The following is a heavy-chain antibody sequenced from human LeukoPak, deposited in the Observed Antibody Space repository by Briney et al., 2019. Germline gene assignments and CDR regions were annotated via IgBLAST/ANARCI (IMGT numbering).Heavy chain of an antibody. CDR1: GFTFSSYA. V-gene: IGHV3-30-3*01. CDR3: ARSSGWYYLDY. CDR2: ISYDGSNK. J-gene: IGHJ4*02. D-gene: IGHD6-19*01. Sequence: GGSLRLSCAASGFTFSSYAMHWVRQAPGKGLEWVAVISYDGSNKYYADSVKGRFTISRDNSKNTLYLQMNSLRAEDTAVYYCARSSGWYYLDYWGQGTLVTVSS.